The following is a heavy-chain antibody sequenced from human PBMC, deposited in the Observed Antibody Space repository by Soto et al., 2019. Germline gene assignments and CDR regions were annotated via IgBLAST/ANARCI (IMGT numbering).Heavy chain of an antibody. V-gene: IGHV3-66*01. CDR1: GFTVSSSF. CDR3: ARVPRYDILTGPRFDP. Sequence: EVQLVESGGGLVQPGGSLRLSCAASGFTVSSSFLTWVRQAPGKGLEWVSLIFSDGTTFYADSVEGRFTISRDNSKNTLYLQMNSLRAEDTALYYCARVPRYDILTGPRFDPWSQGTLVTVSS. J-gene: IGHJ5*02. CDR2: IFSDGTT. D-gene: IGHD3-9*01.